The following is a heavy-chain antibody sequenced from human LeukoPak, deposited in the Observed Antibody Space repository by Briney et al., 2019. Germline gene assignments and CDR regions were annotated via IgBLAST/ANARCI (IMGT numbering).Heavy chain of an antibody. D-gene: IGHD5-24*01. CDR3: ARGPDGYNSHFDY. J-gene: IGHJ4*02. Sequence: GGSLRLSCAASGFTFSDYAMHWVRHAPGKGLEWVAVIYYDGNKKYYADSVEGRFTISRDNSKNTLYLHMKSLRVEDTAVYYCARGPDGYNSHFDYWGQGTLVTVSS. V-gene: IGHV3-30-3*01. CDR2: IYYDGNKK. CDR1: GFTFSDYA.